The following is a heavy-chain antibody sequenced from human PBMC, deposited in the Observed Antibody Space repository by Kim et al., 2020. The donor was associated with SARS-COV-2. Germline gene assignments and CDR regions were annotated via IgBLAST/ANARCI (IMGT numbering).Heavy chain of an antibody. J-gene: IGHJ4*02. D-gene: IGHD3-22*01. CDR1: GFTFSNYS. Sequence: GGSLRLSCAASGFTFSNYSMSWVRQAPGKGLEWVADIKEDGSNKYYVHSVEGRFTISRDNAKNSLYLQVNSLRAEDTAVYYCARGNRVGASSAYRHLDYWGQRTGVSLST. V-gene: IGHV3-7*03. CDR3: ARGNRVGASSAYRHLDY. CDR2: IKEDGSNK.